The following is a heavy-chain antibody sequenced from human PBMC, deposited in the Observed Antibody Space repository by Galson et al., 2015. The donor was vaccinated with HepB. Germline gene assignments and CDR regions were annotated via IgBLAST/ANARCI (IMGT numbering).Heavy chain of an antibody. CDR2: IYPGDSDT. V-gene: IGHV5-51*01. D-gene: IGHD4-11*01. J-gene: IGHJ4*02. CDR3: ARHGTPKWDYSNPADY. CDR1: GYSFTNCG. Sequence: KVSCKASGYSFTNCGISWVRQMPGKGLEWMGIIYPGDSDTRYSPSFQGQVAISADKSISTAYLQWSSLKASDTAMYYCARHGTPKWDYSNPADYWGQGTLATVSS.